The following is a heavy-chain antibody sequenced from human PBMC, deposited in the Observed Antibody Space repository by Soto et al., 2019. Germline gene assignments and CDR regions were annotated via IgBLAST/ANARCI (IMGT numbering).Heavy chain of an antibody. CDR1: GYTFTSYG. V-gene: IGHV1-18*01. CDR3: ARDPRKDYDILTGYYPLNWFDP. D-gene: IGHD3-9*01. Sequence: ASVEVSCKASGYTFTSYGISWVRQAPGQGLEWMGWISAYNGNTNYAQKLQGRVAMTTDTSTSTAYMELRSLRSDDTAVYYCARDPRKDYDILTGYYPLNWFDPWGQGTLVTVSS. CDR2: ISAYNGNT. J-gene: IGHJ5*02.